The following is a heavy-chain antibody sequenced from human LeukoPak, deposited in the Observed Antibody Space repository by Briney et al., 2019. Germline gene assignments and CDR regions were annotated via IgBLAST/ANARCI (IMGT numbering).Heavy chain of an antibody. V-gene: IGHV4-38-2*02. CDR2: IYHSGST. CDR3: ARECRDPREYDYVWGSYRYLHAFDI. D-gene: IGHD3-16*02. CDR1: GYSISSGYY. J-gene: IGHJ3*02. Sequence: SETLSPTCTVSGYSISSGYYWGWIRQPPGKGLEWIGSIYHSGSTYYNPSLKSRVTISVDTSKNQFSLKLSSVTAADTAVYYCARECRDPREYDYVWGSYRYLHAFDIWGQGTMVTVSS.